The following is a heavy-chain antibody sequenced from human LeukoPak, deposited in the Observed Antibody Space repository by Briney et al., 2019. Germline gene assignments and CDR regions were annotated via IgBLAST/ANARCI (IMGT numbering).Heavy chain of an antibody. J-gene: IGHJ4*02. V-gene: IGHV5-51*01. CDR3: ARQYDFWSGYYFDY. Sequence: GESLKISCKGSGYSFTSYWTGWVRQIPGKSLQWMGTINPGDSDTRYSPSFQGQVTISADKSISTAYLQWSSLKASDTAMYYCARQYDFWSGYYFDYWGQGTLVTVSS. CDR1: GYSFTSYW. CDR2: INPGDSDT. D-gene: IGHD3-3*01.